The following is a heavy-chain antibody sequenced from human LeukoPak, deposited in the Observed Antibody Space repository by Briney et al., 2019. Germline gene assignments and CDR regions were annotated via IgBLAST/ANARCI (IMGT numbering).Heavy chain of an antibody. D-gene: IGHD2-2*01. CDR1: GYTFTGYY. Sequence: ASVKVSCKASGYTFTGYYMHWVRQAPGQGLEWMGWINPNSGGTNYAQKFQGRVTMTRDTSISTAYMELSRLRSDDTAVYYCARAAYCSSTSCYEFDPWGQGTLVTVSS. V-gene: IGHV1-2*02. CDR3: ARAAYCSSTSCYEFDP. J-gene: IGHJ5*02. CDR2: INPNSGGT.